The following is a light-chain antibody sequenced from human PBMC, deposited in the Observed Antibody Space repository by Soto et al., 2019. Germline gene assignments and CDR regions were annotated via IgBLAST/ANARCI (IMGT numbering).Light chain of an antibody. Sequence: ETVMTQSPATLSVSTGERVTLSCRASQTVTTNLAWYQQKSGQAPRLLIYGASTRATGIPARFSGSGSGTEFTLTISNLQSEDSALYYCQQYNNWPPSVTYTFGQGTKVDIK. V-gene: IGKV3-15*01. CDR3: QQYNNWPPSVTYT. J-gene: IGKJ2*01. CDR2: GAS. CDR1: QTVTTN.